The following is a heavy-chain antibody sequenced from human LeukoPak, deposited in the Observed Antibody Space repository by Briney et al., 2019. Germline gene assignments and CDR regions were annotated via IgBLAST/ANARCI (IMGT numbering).Heavy chain of an antibody. CDR3: EKSGYNRFDY. J-gene: IGHJ4*02. CDR2: ISGSGSGGST. V-gene: IGHV3-23*01. D-gene: IGHD5-24*01. CDR1: GFTFSSSA. Sequence: PGGSLRLSCAASGFTFSSSAMSWVRQAPGKGLEWVSSISGSGSGGSTYYADSVKGRFTISRDNSKNTLYLQMNSLRAEDTAVYYCEKSGYNRFDYWGQGTLVTVTS.